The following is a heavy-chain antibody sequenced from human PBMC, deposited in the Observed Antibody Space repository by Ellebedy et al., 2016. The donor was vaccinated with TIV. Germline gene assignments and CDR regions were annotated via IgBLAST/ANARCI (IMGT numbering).Heavy chain of an antibody. J-gene: IGHJ4*02. D-gene: IGHD6-19*01. CDR1: GVSITFYS. CDR3: ARVDAVAGTLNN. CDR2: FYFSGTR. V-gene: IGHV4-59*01. Sequence: MPSETLSLTCSVSGVSITFYSWSWIRQTPGTGLEWLGYFYFSGTRFFNPSLESRVSISADTSQNHVSLKLDSVTAADTAIYYCARVDAVAGTLNNWGQGVLVTVSS.